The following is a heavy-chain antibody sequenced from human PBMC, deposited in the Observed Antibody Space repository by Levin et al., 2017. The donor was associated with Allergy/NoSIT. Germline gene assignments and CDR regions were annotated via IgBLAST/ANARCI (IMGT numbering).Heavy chain of an antibody. CDR3: ARDGGEWTLPE. CDR2: ISSGGSTI. CDR1: GFNFDDYF. D-gene: IGHD3-16*01. Sequence: GESLKISCVGSGFNFDDYFMNWIRQAPGKGLEWVAYISSGGSTIYYADSVRGRFTISRDNGKKSVFLEMNSLRDEDTAVYYCARDGGEWTLPEWGQGTRVIVSS. J-gene: IGHJ4*02. V-gene: IGHV3-11*01.